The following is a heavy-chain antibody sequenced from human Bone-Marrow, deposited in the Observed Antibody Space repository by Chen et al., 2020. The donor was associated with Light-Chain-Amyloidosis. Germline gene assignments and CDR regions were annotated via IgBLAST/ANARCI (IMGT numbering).Heavy chain of an antibody. J-gene: IGHJ4*02. D-gene: IGHD5-18*01. V-gene: IGHV3-53*02. CDR2: IYSGCST. CDR1: GFSVSRSY. Sequence: EVHLVETGGALIQPGGSLRLSCAASGFSVSRSYMSWVRQAPGKGLDWVSLIYSGCSTYYADFVKGRFTISRDSSKNTVYLQMNSLRAEDTALYYCATEGRDPGYSYGYLNYWGQGTLVTVSS. CDR3: ATEGRDPGYSYGYLNY.